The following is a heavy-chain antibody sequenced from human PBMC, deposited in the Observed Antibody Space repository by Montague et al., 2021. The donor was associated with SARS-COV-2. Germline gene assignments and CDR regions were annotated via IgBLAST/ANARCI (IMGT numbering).Heavy chain of an antibody. D-gene: IGHD3-10*01. CDR3: ARQASGSYWYYFDY. J-gene: IGHJ4*02. V-gene: IGHV3-48*03. CDR2: ISSSDSTI. CDR1: GFTFSSYE. Sequence: SLRLSCAASGFTFSSYEMTWARQAPGKGLEWVANISSSDSTIYYAASVKGRFSISRDNAKNSLYLQMNSLRAEDTAVYYCARQASGSYWYYFDYWGQGTLVTVSS.